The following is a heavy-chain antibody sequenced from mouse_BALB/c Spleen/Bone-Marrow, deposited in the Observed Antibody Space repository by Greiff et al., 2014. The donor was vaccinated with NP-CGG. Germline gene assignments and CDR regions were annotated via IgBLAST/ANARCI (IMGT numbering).Heavy chain of an antibody. CDR2: VSDGGNYT. V-gene: IGHV5-4*02. CDR3: VRSGERYGAMDY. Sequence: EVKLMESGGGLVKPGGSLKLSCAASGFTFSDYYMCWVRQTPEKRLEWVATVSDGGNYTYYPDSVKGLLTISRDNAKNNLYLQMSSLKTEDTAIYYCVRSGERYGAMDYWGQGTSVPVSS. CDR1: GFTFSDYY. D-gene: IGHD2-10*02. J-gene: IGHJ4*01.